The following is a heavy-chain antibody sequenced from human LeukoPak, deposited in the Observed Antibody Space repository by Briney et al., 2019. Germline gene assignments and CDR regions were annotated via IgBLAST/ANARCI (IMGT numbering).Heavy chain of an antibody. V-gene: IGHV3-15*01. J-gene: IGHJ3*02. CDR3: TTELGIVVAAAFDI. CDR2: IKSKTDGGTT. Sequence: PGGSLRLSCAASGFTFSNAWMSWVRQAPGKGLEWVGRIKSKTDGGTTDYAAPVKGRFTISRDDSKNTLYLQMNSLKTKDTAVYYCTTELGIVVAAAFDIWGQGTMVTVSS. CDR1: GFTFSNAW. D-gene: IGHD2-15*01.